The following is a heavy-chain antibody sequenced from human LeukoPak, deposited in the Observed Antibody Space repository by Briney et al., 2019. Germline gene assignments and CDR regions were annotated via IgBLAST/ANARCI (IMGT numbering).Heavy chain of an antibody. CDR1: GFTFSSYG. J-gene: IGHJ6*03. V-gene: IGHV3-7*01. Sequence: GGTLRLSCAASGFTFSSYGMSWVRQAPGKGLEWVANIRQDGSEKYYVDSVKGRFTISRDNAKNSLYLQMNSLRAEDTAVYYCAMTTYYYYYMDVWGKGTTVTISS. CDR2: IRQDGSEK. CDR3: AMTTYYYYYMDV. D-gene: IGHD1-1*01.